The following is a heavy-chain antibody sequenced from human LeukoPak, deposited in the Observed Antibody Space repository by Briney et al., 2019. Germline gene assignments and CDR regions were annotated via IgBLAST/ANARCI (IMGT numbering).Heavy chain of an antibody. D-gene: IGHD5-24*01. CDR2: INAANGNA. Sequence: ASVKVSCKASGYTFTSYPMDWVRQAPGQRLEWMGGINAANGNAKYSQKFQGRVTISSDTSASTAYMEMRSLRSEDTAVYYCAREIDRDDYNRFFDYWGQGTLVTVSS. V-gene: IGHV1-3*01. CDR3: AREIDRDDYNRFFDY. CDR1: GYTFTSYP. J-gene: IGHJ4*02.